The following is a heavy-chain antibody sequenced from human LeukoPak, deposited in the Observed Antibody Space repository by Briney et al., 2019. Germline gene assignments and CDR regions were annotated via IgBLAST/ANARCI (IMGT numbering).Heavy chain of an antibody. Sequence: PGGSLRLSCAASGFTFSSYGMHWVRQAPGKGLEWVAVISYDGSNKYYADSVKGRFTISRDNSKNTLYLQMNSLRAEDTAVYYCAKDHRYGGKSPIDYWGQGTLVTVSS. D-gene: IGHD4-23*01. CDR3: AKDHRYGGKSPIDY. J-gene: IGHJ4*02. V-gene: IGHV3-30*18. CDR1: GFTFSSYG. CDR2: ISYDGSNK.